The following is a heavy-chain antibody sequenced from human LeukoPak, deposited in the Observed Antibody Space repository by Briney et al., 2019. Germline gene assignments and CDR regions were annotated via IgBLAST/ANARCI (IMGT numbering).Heavy chain of an antibody. CDR1: GYTFTSYG. Sequence: GASVKVSCKASGYTFTSYGISWVRQATGQGLEWMGWMNPNSGNTGYAQKFQGRVTMTRNTSISTAYMELSSLRSEDTAVYYCARLRITMVRGEGMDVWGQGTTVTVSS. CDR3: ARLRITMVRGEGMDV. CDR2: MNPNSGNT. D-gene: IGHD3-10*01. J-gene: IGHJ6*02. V-gene: IGHV1-8*02.